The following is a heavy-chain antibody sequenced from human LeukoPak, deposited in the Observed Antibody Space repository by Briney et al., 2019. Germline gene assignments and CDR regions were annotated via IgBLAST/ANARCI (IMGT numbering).Heavy chain of an antibody. V-gene: IGHV1-2*06. Sequence: ASVKVSCKASGYTFTGYYMHWVRQAPGQGLEWMGRINPNSGGTNYAQKFQGRVTMTRETSISTAYMELSRLRSDDTAVYYCARVEAYYYDSSGWGNLDYWGQGTLVTVSS. J-gene: IGHJ4*02. D-gene: IGHD3-22*01. CDR1: GYTFTGYY. CDR2: INPNSGGT. CDR3: ARVEAYYYDSSGWGNLDY.